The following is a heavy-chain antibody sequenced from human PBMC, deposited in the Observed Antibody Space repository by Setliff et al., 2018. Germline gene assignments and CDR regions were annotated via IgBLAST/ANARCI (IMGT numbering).Heavy chain of an antibody. Sequence: PSETLSLTCTVSGGSISSHYWSWIRQPPGKGLEWIGSIYYSGSTYYNPSLKSRVTISVDTSKTQFSLQLSSVTAADTAVYYCARDGHLLAAGAVYNYWGQGTL. CDR3: ARDGHLLAAGAVYNY. CDR1: GGSISSHY. J-gene: IGHJ4*02. V-gene: IGHV4-59*11. D-gene: IGHD3-10*01. CDR2: IYYSGST.